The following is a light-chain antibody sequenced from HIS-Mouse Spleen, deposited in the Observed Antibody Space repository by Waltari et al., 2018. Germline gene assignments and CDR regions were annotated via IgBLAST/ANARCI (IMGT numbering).Light chain of an antibody. CDR1: SSYGGGYNY. V-gene: IGLV2-11*01. CDR3: CSYAGSYTYV. J-gene: IGLJ1*01. CDR2: DVS. Sequence: QSALTQPRSVSGSPGQSVTIPFTGTSSYGGGYNYVPWYQQHPGKAPKLMIYDVSKRPSGVPDRFSGSKSGNTASLTISGLQAEDEADYYCCSYAGSYTYVFGTGTKVTVL.